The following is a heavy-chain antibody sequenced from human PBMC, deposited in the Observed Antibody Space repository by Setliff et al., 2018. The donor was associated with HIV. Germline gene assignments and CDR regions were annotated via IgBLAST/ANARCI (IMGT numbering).Heavy chain of an antibody. CDR1: GGTLSSYA. D-gene: IGHD3-16*01. Sequence: SVKVSCKASGGTLSSYAVSWVRQAPGQGLEWMGGIIPILDVTTSAQKFQGRLTITADKSTSTAYMELRSLRSDDTAVYYCARDDGGYNYAEAFDVWGQGTMVTVSS. V-gene: IGHV1-69*10. J-gene: IGHJ3*01. CDR3: ARDDGGYNYAEAFDV. CDR2: IIPILDVT.